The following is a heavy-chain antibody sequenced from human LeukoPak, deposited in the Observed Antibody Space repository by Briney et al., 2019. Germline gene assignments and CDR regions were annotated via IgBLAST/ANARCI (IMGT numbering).Heavy chain of an antibody. CDR2: ITSSSYYI. CDR3: ARAGDSSGLNFDY. V-gene: IGHV3-21*01. D-gene: IGHD3-22*01. J-gene: IGHJ4*02. Sequence: GGSLRLSCAASGFTFSSYTMNWVRQAPGKGLERVSSITSSSYYIYYADSVKGRFTISRDNAKNSLYLQMNSLRAEDTAVYYCARAGDSSGLNFDYWGQGTLVTVSS. CDR1: GFTFSSYT.